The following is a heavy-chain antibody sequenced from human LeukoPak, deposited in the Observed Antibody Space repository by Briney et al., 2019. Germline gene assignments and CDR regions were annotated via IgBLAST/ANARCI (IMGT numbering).Heavy chain of an antibody. D-gene: IGHD1-1*01. J-gene: IGHJ6*03. Sequence: SETLSLTCAVYDGSFSAYDCSWNRQPPGKGLEWIGEINHSGSTNYNPSLKSRVTISVDTSKIQFSLKLSSVTAADTAVYYCALKNWNDAGSYYYVDVWGKGTTVTVSS. V-gene: IGHV4-34*01. CDR3: ALKNWNDAGSYYYVDV. CDR1: DGSFSAYD. CDR2: INHSGST.